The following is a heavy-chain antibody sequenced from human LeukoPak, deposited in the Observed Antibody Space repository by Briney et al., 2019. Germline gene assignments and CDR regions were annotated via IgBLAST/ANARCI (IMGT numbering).Heavy chain of an antibody. CDR2: INPNSGGT. CDR3: ASPGYSYGYFDY. CDR1: GYTFTGYY. J-gene: IGHJ4*02. D-gene: IGHD5-18*01. Sequence: ASVKVSCKASGYTFTGYYMHWVRQAPGQGLEWMGRINPNSGGTNYAQKFQCRVTMTRDTSISTAYMELSRLRSDDTAVYYCASPGYSYGYFDYWGQGTLVTVSS. V-gene: IGHV1-2*06.